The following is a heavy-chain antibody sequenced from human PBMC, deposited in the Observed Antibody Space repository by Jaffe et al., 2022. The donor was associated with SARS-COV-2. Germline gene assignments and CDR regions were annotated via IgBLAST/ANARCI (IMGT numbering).Heavy chain of an antibody. V-gene: IGHV4-61*02. CDR3: ARGPRGGDAYSVDY. Sequence: QVQLQESGPGLVKPSQTLSLTCTVSGGSISSGTYYWSWIRQPAGKGLEWIGRIYTSENTNYNPSLKSRVTISIDTSKNQFSLVLNSVTAADTAMYYCARGPRGGDAYSVDYWGQGTLVTVSS. CDR1: GGSISSGTYY. CDR2: IYTSENT. J-gene: IGHJ4*02. D-gene: IGHD3-16*01.